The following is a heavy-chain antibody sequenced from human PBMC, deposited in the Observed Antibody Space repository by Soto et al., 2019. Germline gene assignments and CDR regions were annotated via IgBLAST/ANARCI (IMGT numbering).Heavy chain of an antibody. CDR3: AKGLRRPGPDYGMDV. CDR1: GFTFSSYG. J-gene: IGHJ6*02. CDR2: ISYDGSDK. V-gene: IGHV3-30*18. Sequence: QVQLVESGGGVVQPGRSLRLSCAASGFTFSSYGMHWVRQAPGKGLEWVADISYDGSDKYYADSVKGRFTISRDNSKNSLYVQMNSLRAEDTAVYYCAKGLRRPGPDYGMDVWGQGPTVTVSS.